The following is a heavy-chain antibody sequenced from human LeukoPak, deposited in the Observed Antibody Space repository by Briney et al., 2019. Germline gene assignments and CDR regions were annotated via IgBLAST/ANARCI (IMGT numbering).Heavy chain of an antibody. CDR3: ATGDGYCDGGTCHSYFDY. D-gene: IGHD2-15*01. J-gene: IGHJ4*02. V-gene: IGHV4-34*01. CDR2: INHSGST. Sequence: KPSETLSLTCAVYGGSFSGYYWSWIRQPPGKGLEWIGEINHSGSTNYNPSLKSRVTISVDTSKNQFSLKLSSVTAADTAVYYCATGDGYCDGGTCHSYFDYWGQGTLVTVSS. CDR1: GGSFSGYY.